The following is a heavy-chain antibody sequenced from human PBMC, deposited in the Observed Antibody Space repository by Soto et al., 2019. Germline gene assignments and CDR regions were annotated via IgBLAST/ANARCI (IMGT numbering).Heavy chain of an antibody. CDR1: GYTFTTYA. V-gene: IGHV1-3*05. D-gene: IGHD4-17*01. CDR2: ISAGNGNT. Sequence: QVQLVQSGAEEKKPGASVKVSCKASGYTFTTYAIHWVRQAPGQSLEWMGWISAGNGNTKYSQKFQGRVTITRDTAASTAYMDLSSLRSEDTAVYYCARAVYGDYSDYWGQGTLVTVSS. CDR3: ARAVYGDYSDY. J-gene: IGHJ4*02.